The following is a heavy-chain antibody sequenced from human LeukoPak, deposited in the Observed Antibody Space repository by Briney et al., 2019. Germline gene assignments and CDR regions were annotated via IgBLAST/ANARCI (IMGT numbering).Heavy chain of an antibody. CDR1: AFTVSSYA. CDR3: AKSVVVVPAAPRYFDL. CDR2: ISSSGGGT. V-gene: IGHV3-23*01. D-gene: IGHD2-2*01. Sequence: GGSLRLSCAASAFTVSSYAMSWVRQAPGKGLEWASGISSSGGGTYYADSVKGRFTISRDNSKDTLYLQMSSLRAEDTAVYYCAKSVVVVPAAPRYFDLWGRAALVTVSS. J-gene: IGHJ2*01.